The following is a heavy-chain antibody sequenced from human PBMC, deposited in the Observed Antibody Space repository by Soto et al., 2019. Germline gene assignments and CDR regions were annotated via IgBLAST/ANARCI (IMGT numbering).Heavy chain of an antibody. CDR2: IRSKANNYAT. Sequence: PGGSLRLSCAASGFAFSGSAMHWVRQASGKGLEWVGRIRSKANNYATHYDASVKGRFTISRDDSKKTAYLQMNSLRAEDTALYYCAKDRPRRTSGYCFDYWGQGTPVTVSS. V-gene: IGHV3-73*01. D-gene: IGHD1-1*01. CDR3: AKDRPRRTSGYCFDY. CDR1: GFAFSGSA. J-gene: IGHJ4*02.